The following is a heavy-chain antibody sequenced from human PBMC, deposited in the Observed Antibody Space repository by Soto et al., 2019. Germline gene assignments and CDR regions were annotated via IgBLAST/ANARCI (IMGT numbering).Heavy chain of an antibody. CDR2: INAGNGNT. CDR1: GYTFTSYA. V-gene: IGHV1-3*01. D-gene: IGHD3-10*01. CDR3: ARGGSGSTHDY. Sequence: QVQLEQSGAEVKKPGASVKVSCKASGYTFTSYAMHWVRQAPGQRLEWMGWINAGNGNTKYSQKFQGRVTITRDISASTAYMELSSLRSEDTAVYYCARGGSGSTHDYWGQGTLVTVSS. J-gene: IGHJ4*02.